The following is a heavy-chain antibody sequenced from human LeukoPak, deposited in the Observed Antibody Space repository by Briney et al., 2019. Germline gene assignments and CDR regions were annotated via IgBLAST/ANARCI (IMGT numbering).Heavy chain of an antibody. CDR1: GFTFSSYS. V-gene: IGHV3-21*01. CDR3: AREGGEWELLRTFDY. CDR2: ISSSSSYI. Sequence: GGSLRLSCAASGFTFSSYSMNWVRQAPGKGLEWVSSISSSSSYIYYADPVKGRFTISRDNAKNSLYLQMNSLRAEDTAVYYCAREGGEWELLRTFDYWGQGTLVTVSS. J-gene: IGHJ4*02. D-gene: IGHD1-26*01.